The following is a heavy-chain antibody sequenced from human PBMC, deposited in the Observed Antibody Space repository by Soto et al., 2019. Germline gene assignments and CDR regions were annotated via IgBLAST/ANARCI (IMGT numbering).Heavy chain of an antibody. CDR3: ETPSQWLAGGALDY. D-gene: IGHD6-19*01. CDR2: INHSGST. J-gene: IGHJ4*02. Sequence: SETLSLTCAVCGGSFSGYYWSWIRQPPGKGLEWIGEINHSGSTNYNPSLKSRVTISVDTSKNQLSLKLSSVTAADTAVYYCETPSQWLAGGALDYWRQGTLVTVSS. CDR1: GGSFSGYY. V-gene: IGHV4-34*01.